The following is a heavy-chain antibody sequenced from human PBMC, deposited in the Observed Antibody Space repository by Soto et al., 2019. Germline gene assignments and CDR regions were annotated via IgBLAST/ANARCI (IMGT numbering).Heavy chain of an antibody. V-gene: IGHV1-2*02. CDR2: TSPRTGGA. CDR3: ARSSESDSKWFDS. D-gene: IGHD2-21*01. Sequence: ASVKVSCKTSGYTFTAYYMHWLRQAPGHGLEWLGWTSPRTGGAKYSHKLQGRVSMTRNTSITTAYMELTGLSTDDTAVYYCARSSESDSKWFDSWGQGTLVTVSS. J-gene: IGHJ5*01. CDR1: GYTFTAYY.